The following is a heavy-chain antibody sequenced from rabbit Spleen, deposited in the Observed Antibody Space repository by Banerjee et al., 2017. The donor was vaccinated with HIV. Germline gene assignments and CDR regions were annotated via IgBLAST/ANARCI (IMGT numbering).Heavy chain of an antibody. Sequence: QSLEESGGDLVKPGASLTLTCTASGFSFSSSYYMCWVRQAPGKGLEWIACINTATSKAVYASWAKGRFTMSRTSSTTVTLQMTSLTAADTATYFCARDLVAVIGWNFNLWGPGTLVTVS. V-gene: IGHV1S40*01. J-gene: IGHJ4*01. D-gene: IGHD1-1*01. CDR3: ARDLVAVIGWNFNL. CDR1: GFSFSSSYY. CDR2: INTATSKA.